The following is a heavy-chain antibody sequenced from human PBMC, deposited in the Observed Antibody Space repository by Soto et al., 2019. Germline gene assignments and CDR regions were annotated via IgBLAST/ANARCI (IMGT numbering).Heavy chain of an antibody. V-gene: IGHV4-34*01. CDR2: INHSGST. Sequence: SETLSLTCAVYGGTFSGYYWSWIRQPPGKGLEWIGEINHSGSTNYNPSLKSRVTISVDTSKNQFSLKLSSVTAADPAVYYCARANRAFGYWGQGTLVTVSS. CDR1: GGTFSGYY. CDR3: ARANRAFGY. J-gene: IGHJ4*02. D-gene: IGHD3-16*01.